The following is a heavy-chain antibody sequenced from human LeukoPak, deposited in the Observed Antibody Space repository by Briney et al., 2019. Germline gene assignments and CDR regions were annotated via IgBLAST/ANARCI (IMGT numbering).Heavy chain of an antibody. CDR1: GCTFSGYY. CDR3: ARKSAARKTSDFDY. V-gene: IGHV1-2*02. J-gene: IGHJ4*02. CDR2: INPNSGGT. D-gene: IGHD6-6*01. Sequence: ASVKVSCKASGCTFSGYYMNWVRQAPGQGLEWMGWINPNSGGTKYAQKFQGRVTMTSDTSISTAYMELSSLISDDTAVYYCARKSAARKTSDFDYWGQGTLVTVSS.